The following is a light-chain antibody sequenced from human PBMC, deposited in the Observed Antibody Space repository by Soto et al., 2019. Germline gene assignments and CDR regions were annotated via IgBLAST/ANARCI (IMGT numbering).Light chain of an antibody. CDR1: SGGVGRYNC. Sequence: QSVLTQPASVSGSPGQSIAISCTGTSGGVGRYNCVSWYQQHPGKAPKLMIYEVSNRPSGVSIRFSGSKSGNTASLTISGLQAEYEADYYCSAYTTSSTTLYVFGTGTKLTVL. CDR2: EVS. CDR3: SAYTTSSTTLYV. V-gene: IGLV2-14*01. J-gene: IGLJ1*01.